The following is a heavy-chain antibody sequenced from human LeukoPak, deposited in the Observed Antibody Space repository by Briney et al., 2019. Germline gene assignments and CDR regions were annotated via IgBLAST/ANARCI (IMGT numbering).Heavy chain of an antibody. V-gene: IGHV3-74*01. J-gene: IGHJ3*02. CDR3: AREDGALGAFDI. CDR1: GFTFSSYA. D-gene: IGHD3-10*01. CDR2: ISNDGGST. Sequence: GGSLRLSCAASGFTFSSYAMSWVRQAPGKGPVWVSRISNDGGSTSYADSVKGRFTISRDNAKKTLYLQMYGLRAEDTAVYYCAREDGALGAFDIWGQGTVVTVSS.